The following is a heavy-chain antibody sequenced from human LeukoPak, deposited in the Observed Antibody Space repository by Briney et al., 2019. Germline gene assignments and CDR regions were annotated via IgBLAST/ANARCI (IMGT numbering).Heavy chain of an antibody. J-gene: IGHJ4*02. V-gene: IGHV4-59*01. CDR1: GGSISSYY. Sequence: SETLSLICTVSGGSISSYYWSWIRQPPGKGLEWIGYIYYSGSTNYNPSLKTRVTISVDTSKNQFSLKLSSVTAADTAVYYCARDQGGYSYGFDYWGQGTLVTISS. CDR3: ARDQGGYSYGFDY. D-gene: IGHD5-18*01. CDR2: IYYSGST.